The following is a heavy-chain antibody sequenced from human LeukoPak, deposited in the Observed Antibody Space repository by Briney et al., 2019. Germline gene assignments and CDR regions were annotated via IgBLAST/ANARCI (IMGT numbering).Heavy chain of an antibody. V-gene: IGHV3-23*01. D-gene: IGHD3-3*01. CDR2: ISGSGGST. CDR3: AKRIYDFWSGYYRRAENHFDY. Sequence: HPGGSLRLSCAASGFTFSSYAMSWVRQAPGKGLEWVSAISGSGGSTYYTDSVKGRFTISRDNSKNTLYLQMNSLRAEDTAVYYCAKRIYDFWSGYYRRAENHFDYWGQGTLVTVSS. J-gene: IGHJ4*02. CDR1: GFTFSSYA.